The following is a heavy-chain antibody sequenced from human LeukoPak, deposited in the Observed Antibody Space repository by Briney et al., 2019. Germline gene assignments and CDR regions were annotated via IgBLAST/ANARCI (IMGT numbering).Heavy chain of an antibody. CDR3: AKNYYDSSGLFDY. CDR1: GFTFNSYS. CDR2: ISSSSSYI. J-gene: IGHJ4*02. Sequence: GGSLRLSCAASGFTFNSYSMNWVRQAPGKGLEWVSSISSSSSYIYYADSVKGRFTISRDNAKNSLHPQMNSLRAEDTAVYYCAKNYYDSSGLFDYWGQGTLVIVSS. V-gene: IGHV3-21*01. D-gene: IGHD3-22*01.